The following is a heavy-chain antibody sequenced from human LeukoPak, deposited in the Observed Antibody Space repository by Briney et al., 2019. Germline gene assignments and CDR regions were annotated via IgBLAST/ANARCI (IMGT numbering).Heavy chain of an antibody. CDR1: GFTFSSYN. CDR2: ISSSSSYI. CDR3: ARETFCTSTRCPIGDHFDY. V-gene: IGHV3-21*01. Sequence: PGGSLRLSCAASGFTFSSYNMNWVRQAPGKGLEWVSSISSSSSYIYYADSVKGRFTISRGNAKNSLYLQMNSLRAEDTAVYYCARETFCTSTRCPIGDHFDYWGQGTLVTVSS. D-gene: IGHD2-2*01. J-gene: IGHJ4*02.